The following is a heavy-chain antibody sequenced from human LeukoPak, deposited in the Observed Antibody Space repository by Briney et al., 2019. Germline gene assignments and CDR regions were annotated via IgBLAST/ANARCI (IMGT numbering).Heavy chain of an antibody. CDR3: ARVIPAAGSIFDL. V-gene: IGHV1-8*01. Sequence: ASVKVSCKASGYTFTSYDVNWVRQATGQGVEWMGWINTTSGNTDYAQKFQGRVTMTRNTSMSTAYMEVSSLRSEDTAVYYCARVIPAAGSIFDLWGQGTLLTVSS. CDR2: INTTSGNT. J-gene: IGHJ4*02. CDR1: GYTFTSYD. D-gene: IGHD6-13*01.